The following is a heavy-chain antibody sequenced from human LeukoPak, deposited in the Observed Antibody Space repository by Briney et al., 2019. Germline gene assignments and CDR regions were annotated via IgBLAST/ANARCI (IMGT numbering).Heavy chain of an antibody. CDR3: ARDRYYDNAIDY. CDR1: GGSISSYY. CDR2: IYYSGST. J-gene: IGHJ4*02. Sequence: SETLSLTCTVSGGSISSYYWSWIRQPPGKGLEWIGYIYYSGSTNYNPSLKSRVTISVDTSKNQFSLKLSSVTAADTAVYYCARDRYYDNAIDYWGQGTLVTVSS. D-gene: IGHD3-22*01. V-gene: IGHV4-59*01.